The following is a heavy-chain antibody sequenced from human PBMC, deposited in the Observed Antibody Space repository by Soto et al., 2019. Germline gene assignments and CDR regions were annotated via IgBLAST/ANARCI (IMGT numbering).Heavy chain of an antibody. J-gene: IGHJ4*02. D-gene: IGHD3-10*01. CDR2: ISAYNGTT. Sequence: QVQLVQSGAEVKKPGASVKVSCKASGYTFTSYGISWVRQAPGQGLEWMGWISAYNGTTNYAQKLQGIVTMTTDTTRSTAYGELRSLRPGATAVYCSERGDSYGSGPWYWGRGALVTASS. V-gene: IGHV1-18*01. CDR3: ERGDSYGSGPWY. CDR1: GYTFTSYG.